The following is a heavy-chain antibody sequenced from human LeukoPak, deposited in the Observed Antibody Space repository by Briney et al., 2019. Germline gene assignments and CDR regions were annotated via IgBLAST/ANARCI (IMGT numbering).Heavy chain of an antibody. CDR2: ISGSGTTI. D-gene: IGHD3-22*01. CDR3: AREGRGYRGLDC. CDR1: GFTFSDYY. V-gene: IGHV3-11*01. J-gene: IGHJ4*02. Sequence: GGSLRLSCAVSGFTFSDYYMSWIRQAPGKGLECISYISGSGTTIYYADSVRGRFTISRDNAKNPLSLQMNSLRAEDTAVYYCAREGRGYRGLDCWGQGSLVTVSS.